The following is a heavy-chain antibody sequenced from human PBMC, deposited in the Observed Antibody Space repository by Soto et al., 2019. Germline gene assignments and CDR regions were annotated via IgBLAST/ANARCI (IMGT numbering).Heavy chain of an antibody. J-gene: IGHJ4*02. CDR2: ISYDGSNK. Sequence: GGSLRLSCAASGFTFSSYAMHWVRQAPGKGLEWVAVISYDGSNKYYADSVKGRFTISRDNSKNTLYLQMNSLRAEDTAVYYCARDPWVSSGWMYYFDYWGQGTLVTVYS. D-gene: IGHD6-19*01. CDR3: ARDPWVSSGWMYYFDY. V-gene: IGHV3-30-3*01. CDR1: GFTFSSYA.